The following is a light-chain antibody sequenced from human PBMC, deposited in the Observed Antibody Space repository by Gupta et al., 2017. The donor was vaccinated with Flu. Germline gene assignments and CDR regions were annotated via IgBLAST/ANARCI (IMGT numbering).Light chain of an antibody. V-gene: IGKV1-17*01. Sequence: MTQPPSSLSASVGDTFTITCRLRQALRNDLGWYQQKPVKAPKRLIYAAVSLPSGVPSRFSGSGSVTEFTLTIRSLQPEDFATYYCLPYNNSPWTFGQGTXVEIK. CDR2: AAV. CDR3: LPYNNSPWT. CDR1: QALRND. J-gene: IGKJ1*01.